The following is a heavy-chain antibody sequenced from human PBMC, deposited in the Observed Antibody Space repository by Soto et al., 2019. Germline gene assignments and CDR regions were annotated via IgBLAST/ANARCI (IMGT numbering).Heavy chain of an antibody. D-gene: IGHD2-2*01. V-gene: IGHV1-3*01. CDR3: AREDIVVVPAADVYYYYMDV. Sequence: ASVKVSCKASGYTFTSYAMHWVRQAPGQRLEWIGWINAGNGNTKYSQKFQGRVTITRDTSASTAYMELSSLRSEDTAVYYCAREDIVVVPAADVYYYYMDVWGKGTTVTVSS. CDR1: GYTFTSYA. CDR2: INAGNGNT. J-gene: IGHJ6*03.